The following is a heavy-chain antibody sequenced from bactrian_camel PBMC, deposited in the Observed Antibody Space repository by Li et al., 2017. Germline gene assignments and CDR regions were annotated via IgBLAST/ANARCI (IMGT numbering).Heavy chain of an antibody. V-gene: IGHV3S53*01. CDR1: GYMYSSSC. J-gene: IGHJ4*01. Sequence: VQLVESGGGSVQTGGSLRLSCAASGYMYSSSCMAWFRQAPGKEREGVAHIKNIGRTNYADSVKGRFTIFRDNAKSTVYLQMDNLRPEDTGTYYCAKSLASALGGAGRSPGTQVTVS. CDR2: IKNIGRT. D-gene: IGHD1*01.